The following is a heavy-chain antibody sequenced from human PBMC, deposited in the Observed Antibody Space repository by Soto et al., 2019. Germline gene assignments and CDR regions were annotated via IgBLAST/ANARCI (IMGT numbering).Heavy chain of an antibody. J-gene: IGHJ6*02. CDR1: GGSISSGDYY. CDR2: TYYSGST. D-gene: IGHD6-13*01. V-gene: IGHV4-30-4*01. CDR3: ARVSSSSWYVYGMDV. Sequence: PSETLSLTCTVSGGSISSGDYYWSLIRQPPGKGLEWIGYTYYSGSTYYNPSLKSRVTISVDTSKNQFSLKLSSVTAADTAVYYCARVSSSSWYVYGMDVWGQGTTVTVSS.